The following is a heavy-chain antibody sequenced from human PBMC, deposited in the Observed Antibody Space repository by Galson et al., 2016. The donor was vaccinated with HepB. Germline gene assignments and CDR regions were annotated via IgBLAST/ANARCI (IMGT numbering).Heavy chain of an antibody. Sequence: SVKVSCKAAGYTFTNYGISWVRQAPGQGLEWMGWISANNGHTKYAQNLQGRVTMTTDTSTNTAYMELTRLRYDDTAVYYCAREQWLLPFDYWGQGTLVTVSS. CDR1: GYTFTNYG. V-gene: IGHV1-18*01. D-gene: IGHD6-19*01. CDR2: ISANNGHT. CDR3: AREQWLLPFDY. J-gene: IGHJ4*02.